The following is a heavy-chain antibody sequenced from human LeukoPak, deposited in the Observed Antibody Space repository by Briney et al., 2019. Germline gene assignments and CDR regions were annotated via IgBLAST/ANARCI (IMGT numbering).Heavy chain of an antibody. D-gene: IGHD2-15*01. V-gene: IGHV3-7*01. CDR3: ARDKTPEGYCSGGSCYSIDFYYYYYMDV. CDR1: GFTFSSYW. CDR2: IKQDGSEK. Sequence: PGGSLRLSCAASGFTFSSYWMSWARQAPGKGLEWVANIKQDGSEKYYVDSVKGRFTISRDNAKNSLYLQMNSLRAEDTAVYYCARDKTPEGYCSGGSCYSIDFYYYYYMDVWGKGTTVTVSS. J-gene: IGHJ6*03.